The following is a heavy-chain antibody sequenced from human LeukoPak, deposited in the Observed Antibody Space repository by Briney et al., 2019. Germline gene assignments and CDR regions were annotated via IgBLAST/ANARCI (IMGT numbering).Heavy chain of an antibody. Sequence: GGSLRLSCAASGFTYNNYDMNWVRQAPGKGLEWVAVISYDGSNKYYADSVKGRFTISRDNSRTTLYLQMNGLRTEDTAAYYCARDLYYDSRGYFDYWGQGTLVTVSS. V-gene: IGHV3-30-3*01. CDR2: ISYDGSNK. J-gene: IGHJ4*02. D-gene: IGHD3-22*01. CDR3: ARDLYYDSRGYFDY. CDR1: GFTYNNYD.